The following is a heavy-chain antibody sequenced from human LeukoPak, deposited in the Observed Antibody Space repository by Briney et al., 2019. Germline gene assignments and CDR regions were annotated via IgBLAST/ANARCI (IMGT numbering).Heavy chain of an antibody. D-gene: IGHD3-22*01. Sequence: PGGSLRLSCTTSGFTFSDYAVSWVRQAQGKGLEWIGFIRNKANGGTTEYAASVKGRFTISRDDSKTIAHLQMSSLKTEDTAVYYCSRFYSSGWASGAFDIWGQGTMVTVSS. V-gene: IGHV3-49*04. J-gene: IGHJ3*02. CDR3: SRFYSSGWASGAFDI. CDR2: IRNKANGGTT. CDR1: GFTFSDYA.